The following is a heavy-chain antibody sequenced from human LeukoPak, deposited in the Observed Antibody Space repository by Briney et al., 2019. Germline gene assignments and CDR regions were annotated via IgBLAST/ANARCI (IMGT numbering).Heavy chain of an antibody. Sequence: PGGSLRLSCAASGIPFSNSGMHWVRQAPGKGLEWVAIISYDGNNLYYADSVKGRFTISRDNSKNTLYLQMNSLRAEDTAVYYCARDKYWRYFDYWGEGTVVTVSS. CDR3: ARDKYWRYFDY. J-gene: IGHJ4*02. CDR2: ISYDGNNL. V-gene: IGHV3-30*03. D-gene: IGHD2/OR15-2a*01. CDR1: GIPFSNSG.